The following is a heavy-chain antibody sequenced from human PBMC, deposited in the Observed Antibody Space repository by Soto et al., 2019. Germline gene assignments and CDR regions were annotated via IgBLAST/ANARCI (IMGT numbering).Heavy chain of an antibody. J-gene: IGHJ6*02. CDR3: ARAACSSTSCYNYYAYGMDV. Sequence: QVQLVQSGPEMKKPGASVKLSCKASGYTFTTYSMHWVRQAPGQRLEWMGWIHAGNGNTEHSQKFQGRVTITRDTSASTAYLERGSLRSEDTAVYYCARAACSSTSCYNYYAYGMDVWGQGTAVIVS. CDR2: IHAGNGNT. D-gene: IGHD2-2*01. CDR1: GYTFTTYS. V-gene: IGHV1-3*01.